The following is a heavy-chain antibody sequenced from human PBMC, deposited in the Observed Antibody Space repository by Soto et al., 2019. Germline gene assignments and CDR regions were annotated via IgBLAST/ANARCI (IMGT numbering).Heavy chain of an antibody. CDR2: IWYDGSNK. CDR1: GFTFSSYG. V-gene: IGHV3-33*01. J-gene: IGHJ6*01. D-gene: IGHD2-15*01. Sequence: QVQLVESGGGVVQPGRSLRLSCAASGFTFSSYGMRWVRQAPGKGLEWVAVIWYDGSNKYYADSVKGRFTISRDNSKNTLYLQMNSLRAEDTAVYYCARRHCSGGSCYEALGYYGMDVW. CDR3: ARRHCSGGSCYEALGYYGMDV.